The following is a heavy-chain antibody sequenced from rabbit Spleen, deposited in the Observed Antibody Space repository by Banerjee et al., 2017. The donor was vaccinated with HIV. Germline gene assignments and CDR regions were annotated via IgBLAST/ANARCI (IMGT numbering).Heavy chain of an antibody. D-gene: IGHD1-1*01. CDR1: GFSFSSGYD. V-gene: IGHV1S45*01. J-gene: IGHJ4*01. CDR3: ARDLTDVIGWNFGW. Sequence: QEQLEESGGGLVKPGASLTLTCKASGFSFSSGYDMCWVRQAPGKGLEWIACIYAGSSGNTYSATWAKGRFTISKTSSTTVTLQMTSLTAADTATYFCARDLTDVIGWNFGWWGQGTLVTVS. CDR2: IYAGSSGNT.